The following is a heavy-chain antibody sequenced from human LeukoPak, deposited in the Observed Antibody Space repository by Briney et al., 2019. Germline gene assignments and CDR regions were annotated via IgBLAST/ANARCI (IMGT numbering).Heavy chain of an antibody. CDR2: IHRSENP. CDR1: GGSISSSDW. Sequence: SGTLSLTCAVSGGSISSSDWWSWVRQPPGRGLEWIGYIHRSENPTYNPSLKGRVTMSADKSKNQFSLRLSSVTAADTAVYYCARDPHCSSTNCPFDYWGQGTLVIVSS. CDR3: ARDPHCSSTNCPFDY. V-gene: IGHV4-4*02. D-gene: IGHD2-2*01. J-gene: IGHJ4*02.